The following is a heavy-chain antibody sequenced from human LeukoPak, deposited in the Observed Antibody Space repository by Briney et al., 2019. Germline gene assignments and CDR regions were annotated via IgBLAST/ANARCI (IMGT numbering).Heavy chain of an antibody. J-gene: IGHJ5*02. CDR1: GFTFSSYA. CDR3: AKDDPRGSGSSGWFDP. Sequence: PGGSLRLSCAASGFTFSSYAMSWVRQAPGKGLEWVSAISGSGGSTYYADSVKGRFTISRDNSKNTLYLQMNSLRAGDTAVYYCAKDDPRGSGSSGWFDPWGQGTLVTVSS. D-gene: IGHD3-10*01. V-gene: IGHV3-23*01. CDR2: ISGSGGST.